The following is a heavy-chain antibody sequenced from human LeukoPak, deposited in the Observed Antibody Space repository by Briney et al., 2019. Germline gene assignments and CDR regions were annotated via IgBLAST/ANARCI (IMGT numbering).Heavy chain of an antibody. CDR1: GFTFRNYC. D-gene: IGHD3-22*01. CDR2: IKQDESEK. Sequence: GSLRLSCAASGFTFRNYCMTWVRQVPGKGLEWVASIKQDESEKYFLDSVKGRFTISRDNAENSLYLQMNSLRAEDTAVYYCARVYYQDSGTSYRHLDYWGQGTLVTVSS. CDR3: ARVYYQDSGTSYRHLDY. V-gene: IGHV3-7*01. J-gene: IGHJ4*02.